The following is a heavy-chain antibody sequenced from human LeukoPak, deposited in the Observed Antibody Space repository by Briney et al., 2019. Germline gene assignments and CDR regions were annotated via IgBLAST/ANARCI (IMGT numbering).Heavy chain of an antibody. Sequence: GGSLRLSCAASGFTFSNYGMHWVRQAPDKGLEWVAVIWYDGSNKYYVDSVKGRFTISRDNSKNTLYLQMNSLRAEDTAVYYCARGNYSVGDVWGQGTTVTVSS. CDR1: GFTFSNYG. CDR3: ARGNYSVGDV. CDR2: IWYDGSNK. V-gene: IGHV3-33*01. D-gene: IGHD5-24*01. J-gene: IGHJ6*02.